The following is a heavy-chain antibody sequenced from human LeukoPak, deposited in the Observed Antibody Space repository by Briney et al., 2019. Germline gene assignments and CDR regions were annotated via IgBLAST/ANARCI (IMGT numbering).Heavy chain of an antibody. V-gene: IGHV1-69*13. D-gene: IGHD6-13*01. CDR2: IIPIFGTA. CDR3: ARRPRVYRKIDI. CDR1: GGTFSSYA. Sequence: VASVKVSCKASGGTFSSYAISWVRQAPGQGLEWMGGIIPIFGTANYAQKFQGRVTITADESTSTAYMELSSLRSEDTAVCYCARRPRVYRKIDIWGQGTMVTVSS. J-gene: IGHJ3*02.